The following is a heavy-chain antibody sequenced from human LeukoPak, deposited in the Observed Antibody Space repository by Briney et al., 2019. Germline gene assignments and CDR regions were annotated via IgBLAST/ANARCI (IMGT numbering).Heavy chain of an antibody. J-gene: IGHJ5*02. D-gene: IGHD3-10*01. Sequence: GGSLRLSCAASGFNFKAYVMSWVRQAPGKGLEWVSGISGSARSTYYADSVKGRFTISRDNSKNTLYLQMNSLRAEDTAIYYCASAQARELVHWLDPWGQGTRVTVSS. CDR2: ISGSARST. CDR3: ASAQARELVHWLDP. CDR1: GFNFKAYV. V-gene: IGHV3-23*01.